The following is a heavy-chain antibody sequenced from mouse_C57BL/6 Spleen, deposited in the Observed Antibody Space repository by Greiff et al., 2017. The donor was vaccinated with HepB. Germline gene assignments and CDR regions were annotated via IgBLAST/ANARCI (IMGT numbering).Heavy chain of an antibody. D-gene: IGHD1-1*01. J-gene: IGHJ1*03. CDR3: ALQSPNYYGSSWYFDV. CDR2: IWRGGST. V-gene: IGHV2-5*01. Sequence: VQLQQSGPGLVQPSQSLSITCTVSGFSFTSYGVHWVRQSPGKGLEWLGVIWRGGSTDYNAAFMSRLSITKDNSKSQVFFKMNSLQADDTAIYYCALQSPNYYGSSWYFDVWGTGTTVTVSS. CDR1: GFSFTSYG.